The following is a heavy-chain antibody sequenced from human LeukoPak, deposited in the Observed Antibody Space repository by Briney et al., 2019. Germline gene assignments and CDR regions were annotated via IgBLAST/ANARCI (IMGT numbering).Heavy chain of an antibody. J-gene: IGHJ6*02. CDR3: ATGVFHYDILTGYQYGMDV. CDR1: GYTLTELS. Sequence: ASVKVSCKVSGYTLTELSMHWVRQAPGKGLEGMGGFDPEDGETIYAQKFQGRVTMTEDTSTDTAYMELSSLRSEDTAVYYCATGVFHYDILTGYQYGMDVWGQGTTVTVSS. D-gene: IGHD3-9*01. V-gene: IGHV1-24*01. CDR2: FDPEDGET.